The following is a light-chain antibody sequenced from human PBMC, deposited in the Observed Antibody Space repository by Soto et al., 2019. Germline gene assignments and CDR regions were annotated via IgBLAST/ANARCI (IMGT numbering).Light chain of an antibody. CDR2: RGN. CDR1: TSNVGTNH. J-gene: IGLJ2*01. Sequence: QSVLTQPPSASGTPWQSVNISCIGTTSNVGTNHVYWYRHFPGTAPETLLYRGNMRTSGVPGRFSFSKSGASASLVISGLHSDDAADYYCAVWAAAVSGFVIFGGGTKLTVL. V-gene: IGLV1-47*01. CDR3: AVWAAAVSGFVI.